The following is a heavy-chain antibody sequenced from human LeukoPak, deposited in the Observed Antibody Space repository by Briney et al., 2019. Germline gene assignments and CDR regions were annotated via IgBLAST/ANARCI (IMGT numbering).Heavy chain of an antibody. CDR3: AREGLYGDGAEYY. CDR1: GFTVSSNY. D-gene: IGHD4-17*01. CDR2: IYSGGST. V-gene: IGHV3-66*01. J-gene: IGHJ4*01. Sequence: GGSLRLSCAASGFTVSSNYMSWVRQAPGKGLEWVSVIYSGGSTYYADSVKGRFTISRDNSKNTLNLQMNSLRAEDTAVYYCAREGLYGDGAEYYWGQGTLVTVSS.